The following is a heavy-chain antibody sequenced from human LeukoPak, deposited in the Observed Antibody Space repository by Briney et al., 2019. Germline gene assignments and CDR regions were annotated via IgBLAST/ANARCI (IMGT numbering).Heavy chain of an antibody. Sequence: ASVKVSCKASGYTFTSYYMHWVRQAPGQGLEWMGIINPSGGSTSYAQKFQGRVTITADESTSTAYMELSSLRSEDTAVYYCARDRSPRQYVGSSGYIYWGQGTLVTVSS. CDR1: GYTFTSYY. CDR3: ARDRSPRQYVGSSGYIY. CDR2: INPSGGST. V-gene: IGHV1-46*01. D-gene: IGHD3-22*01. J-gene: IGHJ4*02.